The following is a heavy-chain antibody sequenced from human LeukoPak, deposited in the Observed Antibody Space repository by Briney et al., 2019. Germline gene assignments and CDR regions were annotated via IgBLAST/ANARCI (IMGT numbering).Heavy chain of an antibody. Sequence: ASVKVSCKASGYTFTSYDINWVRQATGQGLEWMGWINPNSGGTNYAQKFQGRVTMTRDTSISTAYMEVSRLRSDDTAVYYCARVAAVSGDTEFDYWGQGTLVTVSS. D-gene: IGHD6-19*01. CDR3: ARVAAVSGDTEFDY. CDR1: GYTFTSYD. J-gene: IGHJ4*02. V-gene: IGHV1-2*02. CDR2: INPNSGGT.